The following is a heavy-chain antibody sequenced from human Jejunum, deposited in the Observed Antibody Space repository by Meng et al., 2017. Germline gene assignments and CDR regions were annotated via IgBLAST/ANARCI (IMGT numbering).Heavy chain of an antibody. D-gene: IGHD3-22*01. Sequence: GGSLRLSCAASGFTFSNDWMSWVRQAPGKGLEWVANINQDESEKYYVNSIKGRFTISRDNAKSSLYLQMNSLRVEDTAIYYCARGDSDIWGHGTMVTVSS. J-gene: IGHJ3*02. V-gene: IGHV3-7*01. CDR2: INQDESEK. CDR3: ARGDSDI. CDR1: GFTFSNDW.